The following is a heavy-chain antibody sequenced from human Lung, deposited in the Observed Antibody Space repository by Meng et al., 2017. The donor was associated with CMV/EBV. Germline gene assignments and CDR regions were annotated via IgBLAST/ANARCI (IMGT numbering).Heavy chain of an antibody. CDR1: GFTFSSYA. Sequence: GESXKISXAASGFTFSSYAMHWVRQAPGKGLEWVAVISYDGSNKYYADSVKGRFTISRDNSKNTLYLQMNSLRAEDTAVYYCARGYCSSTSCYWGYYFDYWGQGXLVTVSS. CDR3: ARGYCSSTSCYWGYYFDY. J-gene: IGHJ4*02. D-gene: IGHD2-2*01. V-gene: IGHV3-30-3*01. CDR2: ISYDGSNK.